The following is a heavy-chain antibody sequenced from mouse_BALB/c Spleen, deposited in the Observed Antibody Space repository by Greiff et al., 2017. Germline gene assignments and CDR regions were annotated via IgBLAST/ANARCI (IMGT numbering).Heavy chain of an antibody. V-gene: IGHV1-20*02. Sequence: VQLQQSGPELVKPGASVKISCKASGYSFTGYFMNWVMQSHGKSLEWIGRINPYNGDTFYNQKFKGKATLTVDKSSSTAHMELRSLASEDSAVYYCARSPIYYYGSSYFDYWGQGTTLTVSS. J-gene: IGHJ2*01. CDR1: GYSFTGYF. CDR3: ARSPIYYYGSSYFDY. CDR2: INPYNGDT. D-gene: IGHD1-1*01.